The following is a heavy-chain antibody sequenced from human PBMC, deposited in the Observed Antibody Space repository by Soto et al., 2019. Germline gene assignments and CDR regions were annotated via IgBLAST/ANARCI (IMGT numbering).Heavy chain of an antibody. V-gene: IGHV4-4*02. Sequence: QVQLRESGPGLVKPSGTLSLTCAVSGGSITSTNWWSWVRQAPGRGLEWIGEIYHTGSINYNPSLKSRVTISVDKSNNQFSLKLSSMTAADTAVYYCARVAVPELRTDPWGQGTLVTVSS. CDR1: GGSITSTNW. CDR2: IYHTGSI. J-gene: IGHJ5*02. CDR3: ARVAVPELRTDP. D-gene: IGHD2-2*01.